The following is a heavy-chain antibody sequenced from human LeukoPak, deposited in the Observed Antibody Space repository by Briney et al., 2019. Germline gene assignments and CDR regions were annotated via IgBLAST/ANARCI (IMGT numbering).Heavy chain of an antibody. Sequence: PSETLSLTCTVSGGSISSYYWSWIRQPPGKGLEWIGYIYYSGSTNYNPSLKSRVTISVDTSKNQFSLKLSSVTAADTAVYYCARLDGGNSPFDYWGQGTLVTVSS. J-gene: IGHJ4*02. V-gene: IGHV4-59*08. CDR2: IYYSGST. D-gene: IGHD4-23*01. CDR3: ARLDGGNSPFDY. CDR1: GGSISSYY.